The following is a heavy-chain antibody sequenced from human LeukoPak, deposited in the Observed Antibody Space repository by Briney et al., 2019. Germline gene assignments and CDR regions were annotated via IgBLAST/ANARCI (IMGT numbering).Heavy chain of an antibody. CDR1: GGSISSSSYY. J-gene: IGHJ4*02. CDR2: IYYSGNT. CDR3: ARQTGSGLFILP. D-gene: IGHD3/OR15-3a*01. Sequence: SETLSLTCAVSGGSISSSSYYWGWIRQPPGKGLEWIGNIYYSGNTYYNPSLKSRVTISVDTSKNQFSLKLSSVTAADTAVYYCARQTGSGLFILPGGQGTLVTVSS. V-gene: IGHV4-39*01.